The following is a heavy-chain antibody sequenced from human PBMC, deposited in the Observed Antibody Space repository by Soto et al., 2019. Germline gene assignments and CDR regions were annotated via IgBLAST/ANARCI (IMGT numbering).Heavy chain of an antibody. J-gene: IGHJ6*02. D-gene: IGHD1-26*01. CDR1: GYSFTSYW. CDR2: IYPGDSDT. Sequence: GESLKISCKGSGYSFTSYWIGWVRQMPGKGLEWMGIIYPGDSDTRYSPSFQGQVTISADKSISTAYLQWSSLKASDTAMYYCARHDGPDSYKQYYYYYYGMDVWGQGTTVTVSS. CDR3: ARHDGPDSYKQYYYYYYGMDV. V-gene: IGHV5-51*01.